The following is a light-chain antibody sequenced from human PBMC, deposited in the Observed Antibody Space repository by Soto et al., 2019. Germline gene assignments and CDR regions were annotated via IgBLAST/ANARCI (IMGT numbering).Light chain of an antibody. J-gene: IGLJ2*01. CDR2: NNN. CDR3: SSYRTGSRV. CDR1: RSDIGSNS. V-gene: IGLV1-44*01. Sequence: QSVLTQPPSASGTPGQTVIISCSGSRSDIGSNSVNWYQHLPGTAPKLLIYNNNQRPSGVPDRFSGSKSGTSASLAISGLQSEDEADYYCSSYRTGSRVFGGGTKVTVL.